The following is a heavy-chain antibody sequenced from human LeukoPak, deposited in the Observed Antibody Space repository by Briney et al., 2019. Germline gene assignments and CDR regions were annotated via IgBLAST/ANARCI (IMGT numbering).Heavy chain of an antibody. CDR3: ARFASRLWFGELAYDY. D-gene: IGHD3-10*01. CDR1: GGSISSYY. Sequence: SETLSLTRTVSGGSISSYYWSWIRQPPGKGLEWIGEINHSGSTNYNPSLKSGVTISVDTSKDQFSLKLSSVTAADTAVYYCARFASRLWFGELAYDYWGQGTLVTVSS. V-gene: IGHV4-34*01. CDR2: INHSGST. J-gene: IGHJ4*02.